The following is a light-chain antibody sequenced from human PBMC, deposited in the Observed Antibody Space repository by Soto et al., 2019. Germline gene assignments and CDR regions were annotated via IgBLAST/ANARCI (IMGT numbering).Light chain of an antibody. J-gene: IGKJ1*01. CDR1: QSISSW. CDR2: KAS. V-gene: IGKV1-5*03. Sequence: DIQMTQSPSTLSASVGDRVTMTCRASQSISSWLAWYQQKPGKAPKLLIYKASTLESGVPSNFSGSGSGTEFTLTISSLQPDDFATYYCQQYSSYWTLGQGTKVDIK. CDR3: QQYSSYWT.